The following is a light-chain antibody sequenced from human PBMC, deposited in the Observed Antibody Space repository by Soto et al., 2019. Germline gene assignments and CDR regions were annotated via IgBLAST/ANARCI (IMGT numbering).Light chain of an antibody. V-gene: IGKV1-13*02. CDR1: QGISSA. J-gene: IGKJ5*01. Sequence: AIHLIQSPSSLSASVGDRVTITCRASQGISSALAWYQHKPGRPPRVLIYDASSLQSGVPSRFSGSESGTECTLTISSLQPEDSATYYCQQLNSYPFTFGQGTRLEIK. CDR3: QQLNSYPFT. CDR2: DAS.